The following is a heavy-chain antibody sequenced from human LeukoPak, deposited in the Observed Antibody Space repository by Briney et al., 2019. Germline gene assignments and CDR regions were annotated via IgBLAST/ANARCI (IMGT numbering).Heavy chain of an antibody. CDR1: GYTFTSYG. CDR3: AREWLRFPYYYYYMDV. D-gene: IGHD5-12*01. V-gene: IGHV1-18*01. CDR2: ISAYNGNT. Sequence: ASVKVSCKASGYTFTSYGISWVRQAPGQGLEWMGWISAYNGNTNYAQKLQGRVTMTTDTSTSTAYMELRSLRSDDTAVYYCAREWLRFPYYYYYMDVWGKGTTVTVSS. J-gene: IGHJ6*03.